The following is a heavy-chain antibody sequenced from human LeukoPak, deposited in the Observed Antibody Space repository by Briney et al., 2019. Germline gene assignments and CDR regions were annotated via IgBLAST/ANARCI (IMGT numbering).Heavy chain of an antibody. D-gene: IGHD6-19*01. CDR2: INTDGTVT. CDR1: GFTLSKYW. V-gene: IGHV3-74*01. J-gene: IGHJ4*02. CDR3: ATKQWLAPPPDS. Sequence: GGSLRLSCAASGFTLSKYWMLWVRHAPGKGLESVSRINTDGTVTTYADSVKGRFTVSRDNADNTMFLQMNSVRDEDTAVYYCATKQWLAPPPDSWGQGTPVTVSS.